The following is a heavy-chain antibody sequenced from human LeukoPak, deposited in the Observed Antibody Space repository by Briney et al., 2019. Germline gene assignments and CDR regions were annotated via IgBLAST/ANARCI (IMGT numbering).Heavy chain of an antibody. CDR3: AKVGSSGWYLD. J-gene: IGHJ4*02. V-gene: IGHV3-7*03. Sequence: PGGSLRLSCSASGFTFSTYWMSWVRQAPGKGLEWVANMRRDGNEIYYLDSVRGRFTISRDNAKNSLYLQMNSLRAEDTAVYYCAKVGSSGWYLDWGQGTLVTVSS. CDR1: GFTFSTYW. CDR2: MRRDGNEI. D-gene: IGHD6-19*01.